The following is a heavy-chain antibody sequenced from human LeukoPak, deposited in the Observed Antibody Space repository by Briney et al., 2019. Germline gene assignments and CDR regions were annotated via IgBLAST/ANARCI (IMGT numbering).Heavy chain of an antibody. J-gene: IGHJ4*02. D-gene: IGHD5-18*01. CDR1: GFTFSSYS. CDR2: ISSSSSYI. CDR3: ARDLETAMVPTY. V-gene: IGHV3-21*01. Sequence: PGGSLRLSCAASGFTFSSYSMNWVRQAPGKGLEWVSSISSSSSYIYYADSVKGRFTISRDNAKNSLYLQMNSLRAEDTAVYYCARDLETAMVPTYWGQGTLVTVSS.